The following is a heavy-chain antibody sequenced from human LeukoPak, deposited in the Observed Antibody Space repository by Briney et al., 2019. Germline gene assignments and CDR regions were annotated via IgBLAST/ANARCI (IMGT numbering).Heavy chain of an antibody. Sequence: GGSLRLSCAASGFTFSSYWISWVRQAPGKGLEWVANIKQDGSEKYYVDSVKGRFTISRDNAKNSLYLQMNSLRAEDTAVYYCAAIVGAIDYWGQGTLVTVSS. CDR3: AAIVGAIDY. J-gene: IGHJ4*02. CDR1: GFTFSSYW. V-gene: IGHV3-7*01. D-gene: IGHD1-26*01. CDR2: IKQDGSEK.